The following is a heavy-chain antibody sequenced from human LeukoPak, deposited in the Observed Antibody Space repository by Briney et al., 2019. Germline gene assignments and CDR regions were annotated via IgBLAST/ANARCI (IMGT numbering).Heavy chain of an antibody. CDR1: GGSISSYY. Sequence: SDTLSLTCTVSGGSISSYYWSWIRQPAGKGLEWIGRIYTSGSTNYNPSLKSRVTMSVDTSKNQFSLKLSSVTAADTAVYYCARAPPHYDSSGYYSSDAFDIWGQGTMVTVSS. CDR2: IYTSGST. J-gene: IGHJ3*02. CDR3: ARAPPHYDSSGYYSSDAFDI. D-gene: IGHD3-22*01. V-gene: IGHV4-4*07.